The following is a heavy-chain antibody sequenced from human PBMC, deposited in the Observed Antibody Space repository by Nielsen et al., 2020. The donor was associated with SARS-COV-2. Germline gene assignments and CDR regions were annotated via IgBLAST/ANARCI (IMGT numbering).Heavy chain of an antibody. V-gene: IGHV4-39*01. Sequence: SETLSLTCTASGGSISSSSYYWGWIRQPPGKGLEWIGSIYYSGSTYYNPSLKSRVTISVDTSKNRFSLKLSSVTAADTAVYHCARQYSSSANDAFDIWGQGTMVTVSS. D-gene: IGHD6-6*01. J-gene: IGHJ3*02. CDR3: ARQYSSSANDAFDI. CDR1: GGSISSSSYY. CDR2: IYYSGST.